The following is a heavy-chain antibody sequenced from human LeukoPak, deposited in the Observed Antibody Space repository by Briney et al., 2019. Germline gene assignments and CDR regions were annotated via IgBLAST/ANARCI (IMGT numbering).Heavy chain of an antibody. J-gene: IGHJ4*02. CDR3: AKGYCSGGSCYSRTFDY. V-gene: IGHV3-23*01. D-gene: IGHD2-15*01. CDR2: ISGSGSST. Sequence: GGSLRLSCAASGFTFSSYAMNWVRQAPGKGLEWVSAISGSGSSTYYADSVKGRFTISRDNSKNTLYLQMNNLRAEDTAVYYCAKGYCSGGSCYSRTFDYWGQGTLVTVSS. CDR1: GFTFSSYA.